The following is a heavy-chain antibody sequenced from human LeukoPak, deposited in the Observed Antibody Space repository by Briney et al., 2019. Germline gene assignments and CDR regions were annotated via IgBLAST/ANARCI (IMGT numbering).Heavy chain of an antibody. CDR2: IYYSGST. V-gene: IGHV4-39*07. J-gene: IGHJ3*02. CDR1: GGSISSGDYY. D-gene: IGHD5-24*01. Sequence: SETLSLTCTVSGGSISSGDYYWGWIRQPPGKGLEWIGSIYYSGSTYYNPSLKSRVTISVDTSKNQFSLKLSSVTAADTAVYYCARVEMATIKAFDIWGQGTMVTVSS. CDR3: ARVEMATIKAFDI.